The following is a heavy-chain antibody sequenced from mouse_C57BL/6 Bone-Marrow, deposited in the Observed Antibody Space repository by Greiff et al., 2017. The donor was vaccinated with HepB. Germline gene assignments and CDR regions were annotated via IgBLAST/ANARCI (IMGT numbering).Heavy chain of an antibody. CDR2: IRNKANGYTT. Sequence: EVKVVESGGGLVQPGGSLILSCAASGFTFTDYYMSWVRQPPGKALEWLGFIRNKANGYTTEYSASVKGRFTISRDNSQSSLYLQMNALRAEDSATYYCARYRYISMDYWGQGTSVTVSS. V-gene: IGHV7-3*01. CDR3: ARYRYISMDY. J-gene: IGHJ4*01. CDR1: GFTFTDYY. D-gene: IGHD1-3*01.